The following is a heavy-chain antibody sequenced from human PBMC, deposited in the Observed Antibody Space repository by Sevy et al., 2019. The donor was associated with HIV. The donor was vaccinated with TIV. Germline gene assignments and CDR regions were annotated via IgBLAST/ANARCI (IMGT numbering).Heavy chain of an antibody. D-gene: IGHD2-2*01. Sequence: SGPTLVKPTRTLTLTCTFSGFSLSTRGVGVGWIRQPPGKALECLALIYWDDDKRYSPSLKSRLTISKDTSKNRVVLTMTNMDPVDTATYYCAVSNCSSTNCYPFDYWGQGTLVTVSS. CDR3: AVSNCSSTNCYPFDY. J-gene: IGHJ4*02. CDR2: IYWDDDK. CDR1: GFSLSTRGVG. V-gene: IGHV2-5*02.